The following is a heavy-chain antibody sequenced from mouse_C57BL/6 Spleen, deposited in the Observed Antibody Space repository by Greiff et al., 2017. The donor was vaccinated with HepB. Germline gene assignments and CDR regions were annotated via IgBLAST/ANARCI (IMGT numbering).Heavy chain of an antibody. D-gene: IGHD1-1*01. J-gene: IGHJ4*01. CDR2: IYPGDGDT. CDR1: GYAFSSSW. V-gene: IGHV1-82*01. Sequence: VQVVESGPELVKPGASVKISCKASGYAFSSSWMNWVKQRPGKGLEWIGRIYPGDGDTNYNGKFKGKATLTADKSSSTAYMQLSSLTSEDSAVYFCARWGSSYGAMDYWGQGTSVTVSS. CDR3: ARWGSSYGAMDY.